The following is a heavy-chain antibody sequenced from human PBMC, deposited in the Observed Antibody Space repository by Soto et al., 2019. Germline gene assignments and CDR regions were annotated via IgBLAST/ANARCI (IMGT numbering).Heavy chain of an antibody. CDR1: GGPISSGGYY. D-gene: IGHD4-17*01. V-gene: IGHV4-31*03. J-gene: IGHJ5*02. CDR3: ARVQPYDYGANSGWFDP. Sequence: QVQLQESGPGLVTPSQALSLTCSVSGGPISSGGYYWSWIRQHPGKGLEWIGYIFYRGATYYNPSLKSRSFISVDTSKNQFSLRLSSVTAADTAVYYCARVQPYDYGANSGWFDPWGQGTLVTVSA. CDR2: IFYRGAT.